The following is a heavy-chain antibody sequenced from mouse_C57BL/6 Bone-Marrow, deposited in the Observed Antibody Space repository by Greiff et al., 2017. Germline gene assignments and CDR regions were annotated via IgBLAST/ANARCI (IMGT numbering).Heavy chain of an antibody. D-gene: IGHD2-2*01. J-gene: IGHJ4*01. Sequence: VHLVESGPGLVAPSQSLSITCTVSGFSLTSSAISWVRQPPGKGLEWLGVIWTGGGTNYNSALNSRLSISKDNSNSQVFLKMNSLQTDDTARDYCAVTTDYYSMDDWGKGTSVTVSS. CDR2: IWTGGGT. CDR1: GFSLTSSA. CDR3: AVTTDYYSMDD. V-gene: IGHV2-9-1*01.